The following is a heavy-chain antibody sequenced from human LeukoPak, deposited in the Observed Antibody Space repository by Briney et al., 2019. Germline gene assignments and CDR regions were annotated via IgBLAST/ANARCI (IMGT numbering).Heavy chain of an antibody. Sequence: PGGSLRLSCAASGFTFSSYEMNWVCQAPEKGLEWVSYISSSGSSMYYADSVKGRFTISRDNAKNSLYLQMSSLRAEDTAVYYCARGSGGYSGWFDPWGQGTLVTVSS. CDR1: GFTFSSYE. J-gene: IGHJ5*02. CDR2: ISSSGSSM. CDR3: ARGSGGYSGWFDP. V-gene: IGHV3-48*03. D-gene: IGHD5-12*01.